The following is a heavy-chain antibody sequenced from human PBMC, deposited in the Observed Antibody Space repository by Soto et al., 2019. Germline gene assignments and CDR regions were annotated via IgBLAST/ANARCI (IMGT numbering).Heavy chain of an antibody. V-gene: IGHV3-30*18. J-gene: IGHJ4*02. Sequence: GGSLRLSCAASGFTFSSYGMHWVRQAPGKGLEWVSAISDDGSNTYYADSVKGRFTISRDNSENTLYLQMNSLRAEDTAIYYCAKWGSSSWSPHYYFDYWGQGTLVTVSS. CDR3: AKWGSSSWSPHYYFDY. D-gene: IGHD2-2*01. CDR1: GFTFSSYG. CDR2: ISDDGSNT.